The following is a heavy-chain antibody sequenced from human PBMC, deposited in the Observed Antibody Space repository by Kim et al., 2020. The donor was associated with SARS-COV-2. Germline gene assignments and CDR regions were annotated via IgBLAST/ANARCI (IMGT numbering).Heavy chain of an antibody. CDR3: AKDSGYTNYYYGRDV. D-gene: IGHD6-25*01. V-gene: IGHV3-30*18. CDR1: GFTFSSYG. J-gene: IGHJ6*02. CDR2: ISYDGSNK. Sequence: GGSLRLSCAASGFTFSSYGMHWVRQAPGKGLEWVAVISYDGSNKYYADSVKGRFTISRDNSKNTLYLQMNSLRAEDTAVYYCAKDSGYTNYYYGRDVWGQGTTVSVSS.